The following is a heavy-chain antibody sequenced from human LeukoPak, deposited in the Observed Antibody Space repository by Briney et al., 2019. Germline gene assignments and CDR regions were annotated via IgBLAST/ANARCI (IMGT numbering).Heavy chain of an antibody. CDR3: TRMSREAPGLPDL. D-gene: IGHD5-24*01. J-gene: IGHJ5*02. V-gene: IGHV3-48*04. CDR2: IDSGSSTL. Sequence: GGSLRLSCAASGFTFSGFSMNWVRQAPGKGLEWISYIDSGSSTLYYADSVKGRFTISRDNAKNTLYLQIGSLRADDTAVYYCTRMSREAPGLPDLWGQGTLVTVSS. CDR1: GFTFSGFS.